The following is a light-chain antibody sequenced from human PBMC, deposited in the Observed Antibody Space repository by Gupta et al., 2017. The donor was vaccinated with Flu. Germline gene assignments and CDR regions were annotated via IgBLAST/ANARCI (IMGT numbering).Light chain of an antibody. J-gene: IGKJ4*02. CDR1: QTINNY. V-gene: IGKV1-39*01. CDR3: QQTYNTPHS. CDR2: AAS. Sequence: PSSLSASVGDRVTITCRTSQTINNYLNWYQQKPGKAPNLLIFAASNLQSGVPSRFRGSGSGTDFTLTISRLQPEDFATYYCQQTYNTPHSFGRGTKVEI.